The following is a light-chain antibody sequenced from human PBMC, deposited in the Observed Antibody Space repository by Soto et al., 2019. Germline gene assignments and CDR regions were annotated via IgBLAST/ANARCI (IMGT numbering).Light chain of an antibody. CDR2: DVS. CDR1: SSDVGTYNY. J-gene: IGLJ2*01. CDR3: SSYTSRSTSVV. V-gene: IGLV2-14*01. Sequence: QSALTQPASVSGSPGQSITISCTGTSSDVGTYNYVSWYQQHPGKAPKLMIYDVSYRPSGVSDRFSGSKSGNTASLTISGLQSEDEADYYCSSYTSRSTSVVFGGGTQLTVL.